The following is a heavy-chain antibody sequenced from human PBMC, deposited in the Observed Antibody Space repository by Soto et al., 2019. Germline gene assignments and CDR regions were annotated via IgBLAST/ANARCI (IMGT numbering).Heavy chain of an antibody. Sequence: PSETLSLTCSVSGGYISSGGNYWSWIRQHPGKGLEWIGFIYYTGHTKYNAALKSRASISGDMSENQFSLTLTSVTAADTAVYYCAREEINESFFDSWGPGILVTVSS. D-gene: IGHD2-8*01. V-gene: IGHV4-31*03. CDR2: IYYTGHT. J-gene: IGHJ4*02. CDR3: AREEINESFFDS. CDR1: GGYISSGGNY.